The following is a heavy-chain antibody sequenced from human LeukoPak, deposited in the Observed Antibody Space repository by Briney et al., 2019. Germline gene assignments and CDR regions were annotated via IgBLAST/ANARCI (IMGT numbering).Heavy chain of an antibody. CDR2: IYYSGST. V-gene: IGHV4-59*01. CDR3: ARNPGAPYYYYMDV. Sequence: PSETLPLTCTVSGGSISSYYWSWIRQPPGKGLEWLGYIYYSGSTNYNPSLKSRVTISVDTSKNQFSLKLSSVTAADTAVYYCARNPGAPYYYYMDVWGKGTTVTISS. J-gene: IGHJ6*03. CDR1: GGSISSYY.